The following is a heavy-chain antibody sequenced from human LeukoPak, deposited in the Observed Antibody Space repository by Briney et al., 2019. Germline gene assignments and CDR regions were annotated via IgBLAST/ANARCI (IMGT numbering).Heavy chain of an antibody. CDR3: ARRPIVVVPAASHYFDY. CDR2: IYYSGTT. D-gene: IGHD2-2*01. Sequence: PSETLSLTCTVSRGSTSSSSYYWGWIRQPPGRGLDWIGTIYYSGTTYYNPSLRSRVTMSVDTSRDRFSLSLSFVTAADTAVYYCARRPIVVVPAASHYFDYWGQGILVAVSS. J-gene: IGHJ4*02. CDR1: RGSTSSSSYY. V-gene: IGHV4-39*01.